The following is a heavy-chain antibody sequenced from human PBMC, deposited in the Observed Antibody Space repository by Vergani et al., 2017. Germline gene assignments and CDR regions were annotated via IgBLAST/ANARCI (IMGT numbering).Heavy chain of an antibody. CDR3: AGATATRPAHSSGWPEFDY. CDR2: INHSGST. Sequence: QVQLRQWGAGLLTPSETLSLTCAVYGGSFSGYYWSWIPQPPGKGLGWIGEINHSGSTNYNPSLESRVTISVDTSKNQFDLKLSSVTAADTAVYYCAGATATRPAHSSGWPEFDYWGQGTLVTVSS. J-gene: IGHJ4*02. V-gene: IGHV4-34*01. CDR1: GGSFSGYY. D-gene: IGHD6-19*01.